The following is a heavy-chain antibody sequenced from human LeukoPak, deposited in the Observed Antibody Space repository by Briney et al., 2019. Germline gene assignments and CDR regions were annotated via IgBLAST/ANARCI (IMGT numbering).Heavy chain of an antibody. CDR3: AKPSSGWYTWDY. CDR1: GFTFSNYA. J-gene: IGHJ4*02. Sequence: GGSLRLSCAASGFTFSNYARNWVRQAPGKGPEWVSAISGSGGSTYYADSVKGRFTISRDNSKNTLYLQMNSLRAEDTAVYYCAKPSSGWYTWDYWGQGTLVTVSS. D-gene: IGHD6-19*01. V-gene: IGHV3-23*01. CDR2: ISGSGGST.